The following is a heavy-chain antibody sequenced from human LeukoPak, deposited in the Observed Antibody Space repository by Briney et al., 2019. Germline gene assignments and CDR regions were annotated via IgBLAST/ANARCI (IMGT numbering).Heavy chain of an antibody. CDR3: ARGYYDSSGYYSGFDY. Sequence: SETLSLICAVYGGSFSGYYWSWIRQPPGKGLEWIGEIYHSGSTNYNPSLKSRVTISVDKSKNQFSLKLSSVTAADTAVYYCARGYYDSSGYYSGFDYWGQGTLVTVSS. CDR2: IYHSGST. V-gene: IGHV4-34*01. CDR1: GGSFSGYY. D-gene: IGHD3-22*01. J-gene: IGHJ4*02.